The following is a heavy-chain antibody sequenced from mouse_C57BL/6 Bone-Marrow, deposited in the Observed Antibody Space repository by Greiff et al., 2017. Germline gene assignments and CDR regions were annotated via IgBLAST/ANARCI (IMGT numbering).Heavy chain of an antibody. V-gene: IGHV2-2*01. CDR2: IWSGGST. CDR3: ARKGDGYYEGMDY. CDR1: GFSLTSSG. Sequence: VMLVESGPGLVQPSQSLSITCTVSGFSLTSSGVHWVRQSPGTGLEWLEAIWSGGSTDYNAAFISRLSISKGNSKSHVIFKMNSLQADDTALYYCARKGDGYYEGMDYWGQGTSVTVSS. J-gene: IGHJ4*01. D-gene: IGHD2-3*01.